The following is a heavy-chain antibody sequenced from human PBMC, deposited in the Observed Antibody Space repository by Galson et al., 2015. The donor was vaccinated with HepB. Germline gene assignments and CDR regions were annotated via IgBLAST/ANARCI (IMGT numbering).Heavy chain of an antibody. CDR1: GFTVSSNY. CDR2: IYSGGRT. D-gene: IGHD5-18*01. J-gene: IGHJ4*02. Sequence: SLRLSCAASGFTVSSNYVSWVRQAPGKGLEWVSVIYSGGRTYYADSVKGRFTISRHNSKNTLYLQMSSLRAEDTAVYYCARGGYSYLFEPGFDYWGQGTLVTVSS. CDR3: ARGGYSYLFEPGFDY. V-gene: IGHV3-53*04.